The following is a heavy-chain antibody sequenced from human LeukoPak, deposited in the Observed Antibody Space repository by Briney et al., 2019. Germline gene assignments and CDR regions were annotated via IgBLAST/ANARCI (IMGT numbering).Heavy chain of an antibody. J-gene: IGHJ4*02. CDR2: IYYSGST. V-gene: IGHV4-59*01. D-gene: IGHD3-10*01. CDR3: ARTTMVRGVPDY. Sequence: SETLSLTCTVSGGSISSYYWSWIRQPPGKGLDWIGYIYYSGSTNYNPSLKSRVTISLDTSKNQFSLKLSSVTAADTAVYYCARTTMVRGVPDYWDQGTLVTVSS. CDR1: GGSISSYY.